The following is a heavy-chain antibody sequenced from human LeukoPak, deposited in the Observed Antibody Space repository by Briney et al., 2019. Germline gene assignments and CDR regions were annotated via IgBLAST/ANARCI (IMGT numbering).Heavy chain of an antibody. D-gene: IGHD1-26*01. CDR2: IYYSGST. Sequence: PSETLSLTCTVSGGSISSYYWSWIRQPPGKGLEWIGYIYYSGSTNHNPSLKSRVTISVDTSKNQFSLKLSSVTAADTAVYYCAGRRVVGATDYYMDVWGRGTTVTVSS. CDR3: AGRRVVGATDYYMDV. CDR1: GGSISSYY. V-gene: IGHV4-59*08. J-gene: IGHJ6*03.